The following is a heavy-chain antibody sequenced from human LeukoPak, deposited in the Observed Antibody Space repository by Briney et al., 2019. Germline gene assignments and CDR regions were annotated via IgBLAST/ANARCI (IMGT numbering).Heavy chain of an antibody. V-gene: IGHV1-46*01. Sequence: ASVRVSCKASGYTFTNYYLHWVRQAPGHGLEWMAIINPSDGGTYYEQKLQGRVPVTRDTSTSTVYMELSSLRSEDTAVYYCARDTRTMTAVTRGQHYYYGLDVWGQGTTVTVSS. CDR3: ARDTRTMTAVTRGQHYYYGLDV. CDR1: GYTFTNYY. D-gene: IGHD4-17*01. CDR2: INPSDGGT. J-gene: IGHJ6*02.